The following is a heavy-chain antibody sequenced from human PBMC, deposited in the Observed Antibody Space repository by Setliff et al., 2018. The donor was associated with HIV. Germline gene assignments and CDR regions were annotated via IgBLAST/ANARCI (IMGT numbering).Heavy chain of an antibody. J-gene: IGHJ4*02. Sequence: ASVKVSCKASGYTFTGYYMHWVRQAPGEGLEWMGWINPKSGCTSYAQKFQGRVTMPRDTSISTVYMELSRLRSDDTAVYFCAKDARGDGSTIRAFDYWGQGTLVTVSS. CDR2: INPKSGCT. V-gene: IGHV1-2*02. CDR3: AKDARGDGSTIRAFDY. CDR1: GYTFTGYY. D-gene: IGHD5-12*01.